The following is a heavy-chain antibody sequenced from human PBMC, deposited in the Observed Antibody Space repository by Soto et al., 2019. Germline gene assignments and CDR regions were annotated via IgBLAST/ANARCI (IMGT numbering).Heavy chain of an antibody. CDR1: GYTFTSYG. V-gene: IGHV1-69*13. D-gene: IGHD3-3*02. CDR3: ARDKDRQQLGGNYYYIMDV. CDR2: IMPVFPTP. J-gene: IGHJ6*02. Sequence: SVKVSCKASGYTFTSYGISWVRQAPGQGLEWMGGIMPVFPTPDYAQKFQGRVTITADESTSTAYMELSSLRSEDTAVYYCARDKDRQQLGGNYYYIMDVWGQGTTVTVSS.